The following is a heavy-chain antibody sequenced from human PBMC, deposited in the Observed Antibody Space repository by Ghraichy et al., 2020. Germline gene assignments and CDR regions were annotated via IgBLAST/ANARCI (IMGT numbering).Heavy chain of an antibody. Sequence: LSLTCAASGFTVSSNYMSWVRQAPGKGLEWVSVIYSGVSTYYADSVKGRFTISRDNSKNTLFLQMNSLRAEDTAVYYCATNVDTAMGFDYWGQGTLVTVSS. CDR1: GFTVSSNY. D-gene: IGHD5-18*01. V-gene: IGHV3-53*01. J-gene: IGHJ4*02. CDR2: IYSGVST. CDR3: ATNVDTAMGFDY.